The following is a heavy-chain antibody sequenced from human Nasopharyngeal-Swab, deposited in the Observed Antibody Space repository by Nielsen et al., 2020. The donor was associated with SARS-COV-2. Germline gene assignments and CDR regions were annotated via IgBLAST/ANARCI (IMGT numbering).Heavy chain of an antibody. V-gene: IGHV7-4-1*02. J-gene: IGHJ4*02. CDR2: INTNTGNP. CDR1: GYPITSYA. D-gene: IGHD5-18*01. Sequence: ASVMVSCNASGYPITSYAMKWVRQAPGQGLEWMGWINTNTGNPTYAQGFTGRFVFSLDTSVRTAYLQISSLKAEDTAVYYCASDSYGTSFDYWGQGTLVTVSS. CDR3: ASDSYGTSFDY.